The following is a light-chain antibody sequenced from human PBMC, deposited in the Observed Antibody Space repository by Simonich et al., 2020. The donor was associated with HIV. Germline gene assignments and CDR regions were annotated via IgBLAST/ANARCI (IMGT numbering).Light chain of an antibody. CDR1: RSVLYRSNNKNY. CDR3: QQYYSTPPT. V-gene: IGKV4-1*01. Sequence: DIVMTQSPDSLAVSLGERATVNCRSRRSVLYRSNNKNYLAWYPQKPGQPPKLLIYWAATRESGVPDRFSASGAGTDFTLTISSLQAEDVAIYYCQQYYSTPPTFGQGTKVEIK. J-gene: IGKJ1*01. CDR2: WAA.